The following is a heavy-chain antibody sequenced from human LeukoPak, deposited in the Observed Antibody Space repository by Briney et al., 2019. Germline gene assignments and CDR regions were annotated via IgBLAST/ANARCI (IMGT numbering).Heavy chain of an antibody. V-gene: IGHV3-23*01. J-gene: IGHJ4*02. CDR3: ARGPRDNYVILLGYYGGRYYFDY. D-gene: IGHD3-9*01. Sequence: GGSLRLSCAASGFTFRNYAMSWVRQAPGKGLEWVSTLSGTGDSTYYADSVKGRFTISRDNSQNTVHLQMNSLRAEDTAVYYVARGPRDNYVILLGYYGGRYYFDYGAQEPVVTFP. CDR2: LSGTGDST. CDR1: GFTFRNYA.